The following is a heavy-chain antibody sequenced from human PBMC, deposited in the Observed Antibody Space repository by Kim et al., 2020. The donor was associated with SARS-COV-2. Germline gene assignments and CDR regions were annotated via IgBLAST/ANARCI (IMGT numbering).Heavy chain of an antibody. CDR1: GFTFNTYG. Sequence: GGSLRLSCAASGFTFNTYGMHWVRQAPGKGLEWVAVISYYGSNKYYADSVKDRFTISRDNSKNPLYPQMNSLRIEDTAVYYCAKSFSGSYFGYDYWGQGTLVTVSS. CDR3: AKSFSGSYFGYDY. CDR2: ISYYGSNK. J-gene: IGHJ4*02. V-gene: IGHV3-30*18. D-gene: IGHD1-26*01.